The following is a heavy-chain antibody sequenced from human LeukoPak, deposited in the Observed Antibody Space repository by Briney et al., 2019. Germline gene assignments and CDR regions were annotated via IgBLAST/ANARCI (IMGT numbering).Heavy chain of an antibody. D-gene: IGHD2-2*01. CDR1: GGSFSGYY. J-gene: IGHJ4*02. Sequence: PSETLSLTCAVYGGSFSGYYWSWIRQPPGKGLEWIGEINHSGSTNYNPSLKSRVTISVDTSKNQFSLKLSSVIAADTAVYYCARVVPAAGFDYWGQGTLVTVSS. CDR3: ARVVPAAGFDY. V-gene: IGHV4-34*01. CDR2: INHSGST.